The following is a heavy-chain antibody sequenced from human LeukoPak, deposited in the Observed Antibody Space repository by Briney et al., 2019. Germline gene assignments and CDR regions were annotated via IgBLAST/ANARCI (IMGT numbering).Heavy chain of an antibody. D-gene: IGHD2-2*01. Sequence: PSETLSLTCTVSGGSISSYYWSWIRQPAGKGLEWIGRIYTSGSTNYNPSLKSRVTMSVDTSKNQFSLKLSSVTAADMAVYYCAREGDIVVVPAESRIGDAFDIWGQGTMVTVSS. J-gene: IGHJ3*02. V-gene: IGHV4-4*07. CDR1: GGSISSYY. CDR2: IYTSGST. CDR3: AREGDIVVVPAESRIGDAFDI.